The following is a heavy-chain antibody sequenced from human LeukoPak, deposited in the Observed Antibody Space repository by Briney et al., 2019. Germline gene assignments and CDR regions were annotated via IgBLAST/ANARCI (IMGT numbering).Heavy chain of an antibody. Sequence: SETLSLTCTVSGGSISSYYWSWIRQPPGKGLEWIGYIYYSGSTNYNPSPKSRVTMSVDTSKNQFSLKLSSVTAADTAVYYCARGKLDYDFWSGYNAFDIWGQGTMVTVSS. D-gene: IGHD3-3*01. CDR3: ARGKLDYDFWSGYNAFDI. V-gene: IGHV4-59*12. J-gene: IGHJ3*02. CDR2: IYYSGST. CDR1: GGSISSYY.